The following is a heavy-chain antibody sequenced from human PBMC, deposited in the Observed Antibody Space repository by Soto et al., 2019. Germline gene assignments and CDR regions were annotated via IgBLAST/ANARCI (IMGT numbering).Heavy chain of an antibody. CDR3: AREGSSGYYQIYDY. CDR1: GGSISSGGYY. CDR2: IYYSGST. V-gene: IGHV4-31*03. D-gene: IGHD3-22*01. J-gene: IGHJ4*02. Sequence: SETLSLTCTVSGGSISSGGYYWSWIRQHPGKGLEWIGYIYYSGSTYYNPSLKSRVTISVDTSKNQFSLKLSSVTAADTAVYYCAREGSSGYYQIYDYWGQGTLVTVSS.